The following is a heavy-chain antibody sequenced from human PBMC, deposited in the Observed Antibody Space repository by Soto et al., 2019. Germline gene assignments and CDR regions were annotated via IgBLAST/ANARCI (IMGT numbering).Heavy chain of an antibody. CDR2: ISYDGSNK. CDR1: GFTFSSYA. CDR3: ARVGAVADRYYYYGMDV. V-gene: IGHV3-30-3*01. J-gene: IGHJ6*02. D-gene: IGHD6-19*01. Sequence: GGSLRLSCAASGFTFSSYAMHWVRQAPGKGLEWVAVISYDGSNKYYADSVKGRFTISRDNSKNTLYLQMNSLRAEDTAVYYCARVGAVADRYYYYGMDVWGQGTTVTVSS.